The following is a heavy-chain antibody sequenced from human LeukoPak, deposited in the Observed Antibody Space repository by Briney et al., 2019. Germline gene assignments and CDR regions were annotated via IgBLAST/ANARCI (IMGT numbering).Heavy chain of an antibody. J-gene: IGHJ6*02. Sequence: SETLSLTCTVSGGSISGGGYYGSWIRQHPGEGLGWIGYVYCSGSTSYNPSLKSRFTISVDTPKNQFSMKLSSVTAADTAVYYCARVMIRYGEAMALDVWGQGTTVTVSS. CDR1: GGSISGGGYY. V-gene: IGHV4-31*03. D-gene: IGHD3-10*01. CDR3: ARVMIRYGEAMALDV. CDR2: VYCSGST.